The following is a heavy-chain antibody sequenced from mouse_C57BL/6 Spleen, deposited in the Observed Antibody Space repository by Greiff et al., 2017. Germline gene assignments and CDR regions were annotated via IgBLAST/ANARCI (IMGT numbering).Heavy chain of an antibody. J-gene: IGHJ3*01. D-gene: IGHD3-2*02. CDR3: ARSEGPAQATWFAY. V-gene: IGHV1-69*01. CDR1: GYTFTSYW. CDR2: IDPSDSYT. Sequence: QVQLQQPGAELVMPGASVRLSCKASGYTFTSYWMHWVKQRPGQGLEWIGEIDPSDSYTNYNQKFKGKSTLTVDKSSSTAYMQLSSLTSEDSAVYYGARSEGPAQATWFAYWGQGTLVTVSA.